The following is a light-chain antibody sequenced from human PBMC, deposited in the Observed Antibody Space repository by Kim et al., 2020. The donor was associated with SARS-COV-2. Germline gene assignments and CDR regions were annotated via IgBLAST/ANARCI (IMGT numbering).Light chain of an antibody. CDR2: GAS. Sequence: SPGESPTPSCRASQTVSSDYLAWYQQKPGQAPRLLIYGASSRAAGIPDRFSGRGSGTDFTLIITRLEPEDFAVYFCQQYGGPPRTFGQGTKVDIK. CDR3: QQYGGPPRT. J-gene: IGKJ1*01. V-gene: IGKV3-20*01. CDR1: QTVSSDY.